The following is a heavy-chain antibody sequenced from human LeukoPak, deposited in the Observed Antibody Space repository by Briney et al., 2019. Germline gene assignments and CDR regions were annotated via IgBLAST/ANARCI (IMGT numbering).Heavy chain of an antibody. J-gene: IGHJ6*02. D-gene: IGHD2-2*01. Sequence: GGSLRLSCAASGFTFSSYAMSWVRQAPGKGLEWVSAISGSGGSTYYADSVKGRFTISRDNAKNSLYLQMNSLRAEDTAVYYCARASCSSTSCYWGYYYGMDVWGQGTTVTVSS. CDR2: ISGSGGST. V-gene: IGHV3-23*01. CDR3: ARASCSSTSCYWGYYYGMDV. CDR1: GFTFSSYA.